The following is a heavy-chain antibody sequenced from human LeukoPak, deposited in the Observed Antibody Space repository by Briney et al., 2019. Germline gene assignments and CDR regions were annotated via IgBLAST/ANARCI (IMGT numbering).Heavy chain of an antibody. Sequence: GGSLRLSCAASGFTFSSYAMHWVRQAPGKGLEWVAVISYDGSNKYYADSVKGRFTISRDNSKNTLYLQMNSLRAEDTAVYYCARDQARIAAAGYYMDVWGKGTTVTVSS. CDR3: ARDQARIAAAGYYMDV. CDR2: ISYDGSNK. J-gene: IGHJ6*03. CDR1: GFTFSSYA. V-gene: IGHV3-30*04. D-gene: IGHD6-13*01.